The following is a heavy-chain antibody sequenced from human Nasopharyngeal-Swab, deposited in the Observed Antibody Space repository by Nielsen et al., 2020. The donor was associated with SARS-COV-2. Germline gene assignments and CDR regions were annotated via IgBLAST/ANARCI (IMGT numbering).Heavy chain of an antibody. D-gene: IGHD1-1*01. J-gene: IGHJ4*02. Sequence: VRQAPGKGLEWIGEIYHSGSTNYNPSLKSRVTISVDKSKNQFSLKLSSVTAADTAVCYCARAGTTSPETPFDYWGQGTLVTVSS. CDR2: IYHSGST. V-gene: IGHV4-4*02. CDR3: ARAGTTSPETPFDY.